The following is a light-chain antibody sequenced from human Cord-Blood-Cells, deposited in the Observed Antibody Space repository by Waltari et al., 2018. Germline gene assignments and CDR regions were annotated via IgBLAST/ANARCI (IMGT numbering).Light chain of an antibody. J-gene: IGLJ3*02. Sequence: SALTEPRPGSGSPGQSVSISCPGTSRADGRYSYVSWYQQHPGKTPKLMIYDVRKRPSGVPDRFSGSKSGNTASLTISGLQAEDEADYYCCSYAGSYTWVFGGGTKLTVL. CDR3: CSYAGSYTWV. CDR2: DVR. V-gene: IGLV2-11*02. CDR1: SRADGRYSY.